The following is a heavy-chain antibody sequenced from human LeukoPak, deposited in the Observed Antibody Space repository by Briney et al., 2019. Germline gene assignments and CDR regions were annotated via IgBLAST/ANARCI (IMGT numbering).Heavy chain of an antibody. D-gene: IGHD6-13*01. CDR2: INSDGSST. Sequence: GGSRRLSCAASGSTFSSYWMHWVRQAPGKGLVWVSRINSDGSSTSYADSVKGRFTTSRDNAKNTLYLQMNSLRGEDTAVYYCARVWQLVRRAQYYFDYWGQGTLVTVSS. CDR3: ARVWQLVRRAQYYFDY. J-gene: IGHJ4*02. V-gene: IGHV3-74*01. CDR1: GSTFSSYW.